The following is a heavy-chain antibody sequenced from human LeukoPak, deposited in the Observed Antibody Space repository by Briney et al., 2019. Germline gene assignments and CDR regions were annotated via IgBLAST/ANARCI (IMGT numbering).Heavy chain of an antibody. CDR3: ASYCSSTSCYGEFDY. V-gene: IGHV3-30-3*01. Sequence: GRSLRLSCAASGFTFSSYAMHWVRQAPGKGLERVAVISYDGSNKYYADSVKGRFTISRDNSKNTLYLQMNSLRAEDTAVYYCASYCSSTSCYGEFDYWGQGTLVTVSS. D-gene: IGHD2-2*01. J-gene: IGHJ4*02. CDR1: GFTFSSYA. CDR2: ISYDGSNK.